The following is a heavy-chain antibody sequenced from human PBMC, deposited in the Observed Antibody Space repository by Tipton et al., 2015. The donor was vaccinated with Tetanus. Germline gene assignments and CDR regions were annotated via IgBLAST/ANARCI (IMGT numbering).Heavy chain of an antibody. CDR1: GFSFSTYN. V-gene: IGHV3-21*01. D-gene: IGHD5-12*01. CDR3: ARRSGVAALNY. J-gene: IGHJ4*02. Sequence: SLRLSCAASGFSFSTYNFHRVRQAPGKGLEWVSAISSRSEHIYYADSVKGRFTISRDNAKNSVFLQMNSLTAEDTALYYCARRSGVAALNYWGQGTLVTVSS. CDR2: ISSRSEHI.